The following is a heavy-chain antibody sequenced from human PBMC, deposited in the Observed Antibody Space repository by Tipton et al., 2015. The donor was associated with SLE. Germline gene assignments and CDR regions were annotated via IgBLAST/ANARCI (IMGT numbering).Heavy chain of an antibody. J-gene: IGHJ5*02. Sequence: GSLKLSCAASGFTYSSYWMSWFRQAPGKGLEWVANIKQDGSEKYYVDSVKGRFTISRDNAKNSLYLQMNSLRAEDTAVYYCARGTGCSSTSCANWFDPWGQGTLVTVSS. CDR3: ARGTGCSSTSCANWFDP. CDR1: GFTYSSYW. D-gene: IGHD2-2*01. CDR2: IKQDGSEK. V-gene: IGHV3-7*01.